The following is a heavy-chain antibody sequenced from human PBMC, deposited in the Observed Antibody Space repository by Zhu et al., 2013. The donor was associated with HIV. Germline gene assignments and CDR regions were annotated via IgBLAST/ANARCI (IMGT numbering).Heavy chain of an antibody. D-gene: IGHD2-2*01. CDR1: GYTFTSYG. Sequence: QVQLVQSGAEVKKPGASVKVSCKASGYTFTSYGISWVRQAPGQGLEWMGWISAYNGNTNYAQKLQGRVTMTTDTSTSTAYMELRSLRSDDTAVYYCARDDIVVVPAAYYYYYGMDVWGQGTTVTVSS. J-gene: IGHJ6*02. CDR2: ISAYNGNT. CDR3: ARDDIVVVPAAYYYYYGMDV. V-gene: IGHV1-18*04.